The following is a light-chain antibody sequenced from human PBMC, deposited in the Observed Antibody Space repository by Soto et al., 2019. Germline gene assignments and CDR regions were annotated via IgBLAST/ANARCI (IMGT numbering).Light chain of an antibody. CDR3: QSYDTSLSAYV. Sequence: QSALAQPPSVSGAPGQKVTISCTGSSYNIGAGYDLHWYQQLPGTAPTLLLYCNINRPSGVPDRFSGSKSGTSASLAITGLQAEDEDDYYCQSYDTSLSAYVFGTGTKVTVL. CDR2: CNI. J-gene: IGLJ1*01. V-gene: IGLV1-40*01. CDR1: SYNIGAGYD.